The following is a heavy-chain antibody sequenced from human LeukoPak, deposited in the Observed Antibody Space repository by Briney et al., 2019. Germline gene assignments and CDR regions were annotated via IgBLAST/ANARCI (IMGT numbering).Heavy chain of an antibody. V-gene: IGHV3-11*04. Sequence: GGSLRLXCAASGFTFSDYYMSWIRQAPGKGLEWVSYISSSGSTIYYADSVKGRFTISRDNAKNSLYLQMNSLRAEDTAVYYCARAGDYVWGSYRHTRPDWFDPWGRGTLVTVSS. D-gene: IGHD3-16*02. CDR3: ARAGDYVWGSYRHTRPDWFDP. CDR1: GFTFSDYY. CDR2: ISSSGSTI. J-gene: IGHJ5*02.